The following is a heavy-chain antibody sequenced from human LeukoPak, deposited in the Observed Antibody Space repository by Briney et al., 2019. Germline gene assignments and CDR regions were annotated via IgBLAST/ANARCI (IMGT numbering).Heavy chain of an antibody. Sequence: GGSLRLSCAASGFTVSSNYMSWVRQAPGKGLEWVSVIYSGGSTYYADSVKGRFSISRDNSKDTLFLQMNSLRPEDTAVYYCAGEVSGREFDYWGQGTLVTVSS. V-gene: IGHV3-66*01. CDR3: AGEVSGREFDY. CDR2: IYSGGST. D-gene: IGHD2-8*02. J-gene: IGHJ4*02. CDR1: GFTVSSNY.